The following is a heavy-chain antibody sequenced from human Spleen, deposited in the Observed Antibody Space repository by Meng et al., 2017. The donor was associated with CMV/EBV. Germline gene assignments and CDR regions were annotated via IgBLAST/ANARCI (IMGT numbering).Heavy chain of an antibody. D-gene: IGHD3-16*01. Sequence: SETLSLTCGVYGGSFSGYYWSWIRQPPGKGLEWIGEINHSGSTNYNPSLKSRVTISVDTSKNQFSLKLSSVTAADTAVYYCAGRLRYFDYWGQGTLVTVSS. CDR2: INHSGST. J-gene: IGHJ4*02. V-gene: IGHV4-34*01. CDR1: GGSFSGYY. CDR3: AGRLRYFDY.